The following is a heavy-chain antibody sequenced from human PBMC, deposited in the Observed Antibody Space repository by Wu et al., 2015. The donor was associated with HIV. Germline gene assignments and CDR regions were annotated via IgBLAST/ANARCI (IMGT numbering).Heavy chain of an antibody. D-gene: IGHD3-9*01. V-gene: IGHV1-69*05. J-gene: IGHJ3*02. CDR3: AREAPGXDILTGYRSGAPDAFDI. CDR2: IIPIFGTA. CDR1: GGTFSSYA. Sequence: QLVQSGAEVKKPGSSVKVSCKASGGTFSSYAISWVRQAPGQGLEWMGGIIPIFGTANYAQKFQGRVTITTDESTSTAYMELSSLRSEDTAVYYCAREAPGXDILTGYRSGAPDAFDIWGQGTMVTVSS.